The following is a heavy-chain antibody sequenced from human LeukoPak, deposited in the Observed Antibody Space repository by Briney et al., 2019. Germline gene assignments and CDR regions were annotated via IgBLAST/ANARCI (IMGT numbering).Heavy chain of an antibody. Sequence: SGPTLVKPTQTLTLTCTFSGFSLSTSGVGVGWIRQPPGKALEWLALIYRNDDKRYNPPLKSRLTTTKDTSKNPVVLTMTNMDPVDTATYYCAHTTYYYDSSGRWFDYWGQGTLVTVSS. J-gene: IGHJ4*02. CDR2: IYRNDDK. D-gene: IGHD3-22*01. CDR3: AHTTYYYDSSGRWFDY. CDR1: GFSLSTSGVG. V-gene: IGHV2-5*01.